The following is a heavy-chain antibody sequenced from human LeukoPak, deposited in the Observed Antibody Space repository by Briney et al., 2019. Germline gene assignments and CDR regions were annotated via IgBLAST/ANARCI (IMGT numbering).Heavy chain of an antibody. CDR1: GDSVSSNSAA. J-gene: IGHJ5*02. CDR2: TYYRSKWYN. V-gene: IGHV6-1*01. CDR3: ARDPGAMGRAVAISSFDP. D-gene: IGHD6-19*01. Sequence: LSQTLSLTCAISGDSVSSNSAAWNWIRQSPSRGLEWLGRTYYRSKWYNDYAVPVKSRITINPDTSKNQFSLQLNSVTPEDTAVYYCARDPGAMGRAVAISSFDPWGQGTLVTVSS.